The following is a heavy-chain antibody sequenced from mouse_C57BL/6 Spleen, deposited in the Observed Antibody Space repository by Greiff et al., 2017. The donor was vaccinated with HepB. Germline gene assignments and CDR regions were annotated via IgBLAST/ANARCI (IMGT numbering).Heavy chain of an antibody. CDR2: ISSGGSYT. Sequence: EVKVVESGGDLVKPGGSLKLSCAASGFTFSSYGMSWVRQTPDKRLEWVATISSGGSYTYYPDSVKGRFTISRDNAKNTLYLQMSSLKSEDTAMYYCARLYYDYDLYAMDYWGQGTSVTVSS. J-gene: IGHJ4*01. CDR3: ARLYYDYDLYAMDY. V-gene: IGHV5-6*01. D-gene: IGHD2-4*01. CDR1: GFTFSSYG.